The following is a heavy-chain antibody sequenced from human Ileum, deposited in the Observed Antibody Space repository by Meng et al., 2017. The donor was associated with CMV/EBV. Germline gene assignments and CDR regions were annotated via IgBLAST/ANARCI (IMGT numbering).Heavy chain of an antibody. CDR2: IYPGDSDT. J-gene: IGHJ5*02. CDR1: TSYW. CDR3: ARHGGQSITIFGVDRYFGFDP. Sequence: TSYWLGWVRQMPGKGLEWMGIIYPGDSDTRYSPSFQGQVTISADKSISTAYLQWSSLKASDTAMYYCARHGGQSITIFGVDRYFGFDPWGQGTLVTVSS. V-gene: IGHV5-51*01. D-gene: IGHD3-3*01.